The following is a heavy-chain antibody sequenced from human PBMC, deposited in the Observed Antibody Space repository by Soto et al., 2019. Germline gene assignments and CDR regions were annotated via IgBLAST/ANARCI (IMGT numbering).Heavy chain of an antibody. V-gene: IGHV4-39*01. J-gene: IGHJ4*02. Sequence: SETLSLTCTVSGGSISSSSYYWGWIRQPPGKGLEWIGSIYYSGNTYYNPSLKSRVTISVDTSKDQFSLKLSSVTAADTAVYYCARFSFYCSGVICTLGDLDYWGQGTLVTVSS. CDR1: GGSISSSSYY. D-gene: IGHD2-15*01. CDR2: IYYSGNT. CDR3: ARFSFYCSGVICTLGDLDY.